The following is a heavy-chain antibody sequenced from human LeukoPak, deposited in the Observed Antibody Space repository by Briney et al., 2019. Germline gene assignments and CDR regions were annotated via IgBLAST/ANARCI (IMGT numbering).Heavy chain of an antibody. J-gene: IGHJ6*03. Sequence: PGGSLRLSCAASGFTFSSYSMNWVRQAPGKGLEWVSYISSSSSYIYYADSVKGRFTISRDNAKNSLYLQMNSLRAEDTAVYYCAKVGGPWNAGYYYYYMDVWGKGTTVTVSS. CDR1: GFTFSSYS. V-gene: IGHV3-21*01. CDR3: AKVGGPWNAGYYYYYMDV. CDR2: ISSSSSYI. D-gene: IGHD1-1*01.